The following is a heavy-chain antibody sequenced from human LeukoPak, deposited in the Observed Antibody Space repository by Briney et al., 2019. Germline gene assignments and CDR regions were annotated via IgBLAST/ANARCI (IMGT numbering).Heavy chain of an antibody. CDR2: IYYSGST. V-gene: IGHV4-59*01. CDR1: GGSISSYY. Sequence: SETLSLTCTVSGGSISSYYWSWIRQPPGKGLEWIGYIYYSGSTNYNPSLKSRVTISVDTSKNQFSLKLSSVTAADTAVYYCARDSADSSGYYYYFDYWGQGTLVTVSS. J-gene: IGHJ4*02. D-gene: IGHD3-22*01. CDR3: ARDSADSSGYYYYFDY.